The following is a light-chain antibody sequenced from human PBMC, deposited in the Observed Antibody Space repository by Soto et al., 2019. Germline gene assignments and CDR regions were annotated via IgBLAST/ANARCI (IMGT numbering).Light chain of an antibody. Sequence: DIRMTQSPSTLSAFVGDRVTITCRASQSISSWLAWYQQKPGKAPNLLIYDASSLESGVPSRFSGSGSGTEFTLTISSLQPDDFATYYCQQYNTYGTFGQGTKLEIK. CDR2: DAS. CDR1: QSISSW. V-gene: IGKV1-5*01. CDR3: QQYNTYGT. J-gene: IGKJ2*01.